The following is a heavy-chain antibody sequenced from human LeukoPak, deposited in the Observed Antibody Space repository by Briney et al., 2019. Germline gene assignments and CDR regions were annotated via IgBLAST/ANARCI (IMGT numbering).Heavy chain of an antibody. CDR1: GFTFDDYG. V-gene: IGHV3-20*04. Sequence: GGSLRLSCEASGFTFDDYGMSWVRQSTGKGLEWVSAITNWNGGSTGYADSVRGRFTISRDNAKNSLYLQMDSLRAEDTALYYCARCSRSSTDCYSAFDIWGQGTMVTVSS. CDR3: ARCSRSSTDCYSAFDI. CDR2: ITNWNGGST. D-gene: IGHD2-2*02. J-gene: IGHJ3*02.